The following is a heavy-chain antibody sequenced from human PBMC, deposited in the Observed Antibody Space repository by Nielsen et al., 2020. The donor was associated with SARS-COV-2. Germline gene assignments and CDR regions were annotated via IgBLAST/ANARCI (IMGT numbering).Heavy chain of an antibody. J-gene: IGHJ6*02. Sequence: ASLKVSCKAPGYTFTDYYIHWERQAPGQGLEWMGRINPNSGGTNYAQKFQGRVTMTRDTSISTAYMELSRLRSDDTAVYYCARVPIFGGATIQGMDVWGQGTTVTVSS. V-gene: IGHV1-2*06. D-gene: IGHD3-3*01. CDR3: ARVPIFGGATIQGMDV. CDR2: INPNSGGT. CDR1: GYTFTDYY.